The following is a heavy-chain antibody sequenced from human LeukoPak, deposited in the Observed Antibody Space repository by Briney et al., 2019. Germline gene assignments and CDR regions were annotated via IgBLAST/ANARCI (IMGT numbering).Heavy chain of an antibody. CDR3: ASAYYDFWSGYSYYYYYMDV. V-gene: IGHV4-61*02. Sequence: PSQTLSLTCTVSGGSISSGSYYSSWIRQPAGKGLEWIVRIYTSGSTNYNPSPKSRVTISVDSPKNQFSLKLSSVTAADTAVYYCASAYYDFWSGYSYYYYYMDVWGKGTTVTVSS. D-gene: IGHD3-3*01. J-gene: IGHJ6*03. CDR1: GGSISSGSYY. CDR2: IYTSGST.